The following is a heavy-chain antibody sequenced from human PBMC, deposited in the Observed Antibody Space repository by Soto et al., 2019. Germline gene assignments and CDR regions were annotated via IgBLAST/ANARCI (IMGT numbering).Heavy chain of an antibody. Sequence: QLHLQESGPGLVKPSETLSLTCTVSGGSISSSSHYWGWIRQPPGKGLEWIGSIYYSGSTYYNPSLKGRVAIAVDTAKSHSSLTLTSVSAPDTAIYYCARHAAGVWFGAAGLDLWGQGTMVTVSS. CDR1: GGSISSSSHY. V-gene: IGHV4-39*01. J-gene: IGHJ3*01. D-gene: IGHD3-10*01. CDR3: ARHAAGVWFGAAGLDL. CDR2: IYYSGST.